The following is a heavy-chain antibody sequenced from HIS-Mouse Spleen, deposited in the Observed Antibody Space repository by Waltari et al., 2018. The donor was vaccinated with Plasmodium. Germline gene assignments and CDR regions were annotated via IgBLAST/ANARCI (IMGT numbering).Heavy chain of an antibody. V-gene: IGHV3-30*18. CDR1: GLPFSRYC. CDR3: AKILSYSSSPEDY. J-gene: IGHJ4*02. CDR2: ISYDGSNK. Sequence: QVQLVESGGGVGQRGRSLSLPCAASGLPFSRYCMHWVRQAPGKGLEWVAVISYDGSNKYYADSVKGRFTISRDNSENTLYLQMNSLRAEDTAVYYCAKILSYSSSPEDYWGQGTLVTVSS. D-gene: IGHD6-6*01.